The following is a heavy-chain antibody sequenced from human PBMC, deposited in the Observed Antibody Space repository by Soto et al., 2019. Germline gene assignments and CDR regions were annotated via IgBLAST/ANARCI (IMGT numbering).Heavy chain of an antibody. V-gene: IGHV1-18*01. CDR3: ARAWFGESGLYYYYYYYMDV. CDR2: ISAYNGNT. D-gene: IGHD3-10*01. Sequence: ASVKVSCKASGYTFTSYGISWVRQAPGQGLEWMGWISAYNGNTNYAQKLQGRVTMTTDTSTSTAYMELRSLRSDDTAVYYCARAWFGESGLYYYYYYYMDVWGKGTTVTVSS. J-gene: IGHJ6*03. CDR1: GYTFTSYG.